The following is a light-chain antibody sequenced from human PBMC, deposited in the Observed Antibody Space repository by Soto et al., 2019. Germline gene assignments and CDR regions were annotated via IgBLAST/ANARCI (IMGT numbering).Light chain of an antibody. Sequence: DIQMTQSPSTLSGSVGDRVTITCRASQTISSWLAWYQQKPGKAPKLLIYKASTLKSGVPSRFSGSGSGTEFTLTISSPQPDDFATYYCQHYKMYSPWTFGQGTKVDIK. CDR3: QHYKMYSPWT. CDR2: KAS. V-gene: IGKV1-5*03. CDR1: QTISSW. J-gene: IGKJ1*01.